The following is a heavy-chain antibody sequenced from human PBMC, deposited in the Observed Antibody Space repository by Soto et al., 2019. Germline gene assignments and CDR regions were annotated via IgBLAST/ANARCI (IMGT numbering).Heavy chain of an antibody. CDR1: GGSISSYY. CDR2: IYYSGST. CDR3: ARSIRAGYSSGWTCGGFDP. Sequence: SETLSLTCTVSGGSISSYYWSWIRQPPGKGLEWIGYIYYSGSTNYNPSLKSRVTISVDTSKNQFSLKLSSVTAADTAVYYCARSIRAGYSSGWTCGGFDPWGQGTLVTVSS. J-gene: IGHJ5*02. V-gene: IGHV4-59*01. D-gene: IGHD6-19*01.